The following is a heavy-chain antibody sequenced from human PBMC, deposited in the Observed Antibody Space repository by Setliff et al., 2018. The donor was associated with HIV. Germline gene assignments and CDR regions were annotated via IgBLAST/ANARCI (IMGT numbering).Heavy chain of an antibody. J-gene: IGHJ4*02. CDR1: GDYISASY. V-gene: IGHV4-59*01. Sequence: PSETLSLTCAVSGDYISASYWNWIRQFPGGGLEWIGYIYYSGSTKYNPSLKRRVTISIDKSRKYFSLKLPSVTAADTAMYFCTKGRLGQADYWGQGTLVTVSS. CDR3: TKGRLGQADY. CDR2: IYYSGST. D-gene: IGHD4-17*01.